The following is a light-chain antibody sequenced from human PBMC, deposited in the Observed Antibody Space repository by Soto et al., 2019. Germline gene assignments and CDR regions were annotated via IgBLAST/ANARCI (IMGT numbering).Light chain of an antibody. CDR3: QKYNSAPTWT. V-gene: IGKV1-27*01. J-gene: IGKJ1*01. CDR2: ASS. Sequence: DIQMTQSPSSLSASVGNRVTITCRASQGISIFLVWFQQKPGKVPKLLIYASSSLQSGVPSLFSGSGFGTDFTLSFSSLQPEDVATYYCQKYNSAPTWTFGQGTRWISN. CDR1: QGISIF.